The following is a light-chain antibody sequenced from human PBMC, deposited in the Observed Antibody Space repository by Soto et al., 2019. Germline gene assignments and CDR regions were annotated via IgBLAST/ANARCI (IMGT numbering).Light chain of an antibody. J-gene: IGKJ1*01. CDR1: QSVLYPSNNKNY. Sequence: DITMTQSPDSLAVSLGERATLNCKSSQSVLYPSNNKNYLAWYQQKPGQSPKLLIYWASTRESGVPDRFSGSGSGTDFTLSISGLQAEDVAVYYCQQYYVSPPTFGQGTKVEIK. V-gene: IGKV4-1*01. CDR2: WAS. CDR3: QQYYVSPPT.